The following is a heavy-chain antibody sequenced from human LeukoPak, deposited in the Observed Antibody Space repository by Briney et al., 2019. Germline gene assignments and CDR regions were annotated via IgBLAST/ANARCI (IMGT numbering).Heavy chain of an antibody. D-gene: IGHD3-3*01. CDR3: ARALRSEGYYYYYGMDV. J-gene: IGHJ6*02. CDR2: IIPILGIA. CDR1: GGTFSSYA. Sequence: SVKVSCKASGGTFSSYAISWVRQAPGQGLEWMGRIIPILGIANYAQKFQGRVTITADKSTSTAYMELSSLRSEDTAVYYCARALRSEGYYYYYGMDVWGQGTTVTVSS. V-gene: IGHV1-69*04.